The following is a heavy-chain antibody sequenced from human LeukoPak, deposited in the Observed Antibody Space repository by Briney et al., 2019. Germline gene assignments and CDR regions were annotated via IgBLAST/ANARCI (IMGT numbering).Heavy chain of an antibody. CDR3: ARGGVVVAATGLDY. Sequence: SVKLSFMASVGTFSIYAISWVRRPPGQGRECMGRIIPILGIANYAQKCQGRVTMTADKSTSTAYMDLSSLRSEDTAVHYCARGGVVVAATGLDYWGQGTLVTVSS. CDR1: VGTFSIYA. D-gene: IGHD2-15*01. V-gene: IGHV1-69*04. CDR2: IIPILGIA. J-gene: IGHJ4*02.